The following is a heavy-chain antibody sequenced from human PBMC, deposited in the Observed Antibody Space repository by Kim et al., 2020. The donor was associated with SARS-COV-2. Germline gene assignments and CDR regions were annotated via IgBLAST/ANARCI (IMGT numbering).Heavy chain of an antibody. Sequence: GGSLRLSCAPSGFTFSSYGMHWVRQAPGKGLEWVAVISYDGSNKYYADSVKGRFTISRDNSKNTLYLQMNSLRAEDTAVYYCAKFAGYPEQSRYSSGWEGYYYGMDVWGQGTTVTVSS. CDR1: GFTFSSYG. J-gene: IGHJ6*02. CDR3: AKFAGYPEQSRYSSGWEGYYYGMDV. D-gene: IGHD6-19*01. CDR2: ISYDGSNK. V-gene: IGHV3-30*18.